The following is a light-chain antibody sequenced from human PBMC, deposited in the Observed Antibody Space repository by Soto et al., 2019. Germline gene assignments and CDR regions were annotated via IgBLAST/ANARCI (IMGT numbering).Light chain of an antibody. CDR3: CSYEGIYTSYV. V-gene: IGLV2-11*01. J-gene: IGLJ1*01. CDR1: SSNVGGYNY. Sequence: SALTQPRSVSGSPGQSVTISCTGTSSNVGGYNYVSWYQQHPGKVPKLLIYDVSKRPSGVPDRFSGSKSGNTASLTISGLQAEDEADYYCCSYEGIYTSYVFGTGTKVTVL. CDR2: DVS.